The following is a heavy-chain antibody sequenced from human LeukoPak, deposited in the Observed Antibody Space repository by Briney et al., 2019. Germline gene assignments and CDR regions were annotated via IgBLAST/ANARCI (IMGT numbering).Heavy chain of an antibody. Sequence: ASVEVSCKASGYTFTSYYIHWVRQAPGQGLEWMGIINPSGGSTSYAQKFQGRVTMTRDMSTSTVYMELSSLRSEDTAVYYCARCDYGWYFFDIWGQGTMVTVSS. CDR2: INPSGGST. CDR3: ARCDYGWYFFDI. CDR1: GYTFTSYY. D-gene: IGHD6-19*01. J-gene: IGHJ3*02. V-gene: IGHV1-46*01.